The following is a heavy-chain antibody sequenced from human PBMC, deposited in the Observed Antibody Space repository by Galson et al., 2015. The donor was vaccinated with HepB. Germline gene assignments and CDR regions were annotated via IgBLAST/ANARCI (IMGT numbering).Heavy chain of an antibody. Sequence: TLSLTCTVSGGSISSSSYYWGWIRQPPGKGLEWIGSIYYSGSTYYNPSLKSRVTISVDTSKNQFSLNLSSVTAADTAVYYCARGLNWGYYFDYWGQGTLVTVSS. CDR3: ARGLNWGYYFDY. CDR2: IYYSGST. CDR1: GGSISSSSYY. V-gene: IGHV4-39*07. D-gene: IGHD7-27*01. J-gene: IGHJ4*02.